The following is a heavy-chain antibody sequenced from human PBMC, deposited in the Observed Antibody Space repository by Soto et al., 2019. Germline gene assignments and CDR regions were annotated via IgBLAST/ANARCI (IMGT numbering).Heavy chain of an antibody. CDR2: IYYSGNT. J-gene: IGHJ4*02. V-gene: IGHV4-30-4*02. Sequence: SDTLSLTCTVSGGSTSSDNYWSWIRQPPGKGLEWIGHIYYSGNTDYNPSLKSRLAISIDTSKNQFSLKLSSVTAADTAVYFCAREGGESSDGLYYFDSWGQGSLVTVSS. CDR3: AREGGESSDGLYYFDS. D-gene: IGHD3-16*01. CDR1: GGSTSSDNY.